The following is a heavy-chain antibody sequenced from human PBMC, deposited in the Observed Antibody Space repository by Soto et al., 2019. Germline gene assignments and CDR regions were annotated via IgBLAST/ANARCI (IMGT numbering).Heavy chain of an antibody. CDR2: IDPSDSYT. Sequence: GESLKISCKGSGYSFTSYWISWVRQMPGKGLEWMGRIDPSDSYTNYSPSFQGHVTISADKSISTAYLQWSSLKASDTAMYYCARRLRGTDYYYYGMDVWGQGTTVTVSS. D-gene: IGHD3-16*01. J-gene: IGHJ6*02. V-gene: IGHV5-10-1*01. CDR1: GYSFTSYW. CDR3: ARRLRGTDYYYYGMDV.